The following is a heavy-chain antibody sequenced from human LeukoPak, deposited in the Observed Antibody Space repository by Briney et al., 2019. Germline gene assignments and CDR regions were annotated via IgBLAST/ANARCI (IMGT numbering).Heavy chain of an antibody. Sequence: ASVKVPCKASGYTFTGYYMHWVRQAPGQGLEWMGRINPNSGGTNYAQKFQGRVTMTRDTSISTAYMELSRLRSDDTAVYYCARGGCSSTSCSWGDYWGQGTLVTVSS. J-gene: IGHJ4*02. V-gene: IGHV1-2*06. CDR3: ARGGCSSTSCSWGDY. D-gene: IGHD2-2*01. CDR2: INPNSGGT. CDR1: GYTFTGYY.